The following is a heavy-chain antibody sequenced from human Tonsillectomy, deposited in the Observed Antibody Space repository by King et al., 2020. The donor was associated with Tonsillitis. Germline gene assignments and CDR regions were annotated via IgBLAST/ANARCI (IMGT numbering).Heavy chain of an antibody. D-gene: IGHD7-27*01. CDR2: IDQDDGKK. CDR3: ARGGAGDHGY. J-gene: IGHJ4*02. Sequence: VQLVESGGGLVQPGGSLRLSCAASGFTFSSYWMTWVRQAPGKGLEWVAKIDQDDGKKYYVDSVKGRFTISRDNAKNSLYLQMNSLRAEDTAVYYCARGGAGDHGYWGQGTLVTVSS. CDR1: GFTFSSYW. V-gene: IGHV3-7*01.